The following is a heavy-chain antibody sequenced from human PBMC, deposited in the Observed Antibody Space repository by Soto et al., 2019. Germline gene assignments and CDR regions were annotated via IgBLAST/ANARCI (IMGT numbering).Heavy chain of an antibody. CDR3: ARATSKGYMDV. V-gene: IGHV4-4*02. Sequence: SETLSLTCAFSSGSISSSNWWSWVRQPPGKGLEWIGEIYHSGSTNYNPSLKSRVTISVDKSKNQFSLKLSSVTAADTAVYYCARATSKGYMDVWGKGTTVTVSS. CDR1: SGSISSSNW. D-gene: IGHD4-4*01. CDR2: IYHSGST. J-gene: IGHJ6*03.